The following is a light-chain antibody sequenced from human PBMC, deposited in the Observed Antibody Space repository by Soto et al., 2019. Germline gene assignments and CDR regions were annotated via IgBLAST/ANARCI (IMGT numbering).Light chain of an antibody. CDR3: QSYDTSLSAYV. CDR2: DNT. Sequence: QSVLTQPPSVSGAPGQRVTISCTGSSSNIGAGYDLHWYQQLPGTAPKLLIYDNTNRPSGVPDRFSGSKSGTSASLAITGLQAEDEADYYCQSYDTSLSAYVFGPGTKVTVL. CDR1: SSNIGAGYD. V-gene: IGLV1-40*01. J-gene: IGLJ1*01.